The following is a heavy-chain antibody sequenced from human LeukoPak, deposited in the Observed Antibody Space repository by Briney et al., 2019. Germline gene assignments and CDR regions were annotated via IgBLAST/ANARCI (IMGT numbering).Heavy chain of an antibody. D-gene: IGHD3-22*01. CDR3: ACYDSSGYYPFDY. Sequence: TGGSLRLSCAASGFTFSSYAMSWVRQAPGKGLEWVSAISGSGGSTYYADSVKGRFTISRDNSKNTLYLQLNSLRAGDTAVYYCACYDSSGYYPFDYWGQGTLVTVSS. J-gene: IGHJ4*02. V-gene: IGHV3-23*01. CDR1: GFTFSSYA. CDR2: ISGSGGST.